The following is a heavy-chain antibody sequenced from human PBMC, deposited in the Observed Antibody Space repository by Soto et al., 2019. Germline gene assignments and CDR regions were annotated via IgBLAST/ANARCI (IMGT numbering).Heavy chain of an antibody. CDR3: ARGLGYSYGRYYYGMDV. D-gene: IGHD5-18*01. CDR2: INHSGCT. CDR1: GGSFSGYY. Sequence: SETLSLTCAVYGGSFSGYYWRWIRQPPGKGLEWIGEINHSGCTNYSPSLQSRVTISVDASNNQFSVKLSSVTAADTAVYYCARGLGYSYGRYYYGMDVWGQGTTVTVSS. V-gene: IGHV4-34*01. J-gene: IGHJ6*02.